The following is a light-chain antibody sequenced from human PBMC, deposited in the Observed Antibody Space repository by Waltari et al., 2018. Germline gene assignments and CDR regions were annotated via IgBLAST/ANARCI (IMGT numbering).Light chain of an antibody. J-gene: IGKJ1*01. Sequence: EIVLTQSPGTLSLSPGERATLPCRASQSISRTLAWYQQKPGQAPRLLIYGASTRPTGIPDRFSGSGSGTDFSLTISRLEPEDFAVYYCQHYVRLPVTFGQGTKVEIK. CDR3: QHYVRLPVT. CDR1: QSISRT. V-gene: IGKV3-20*01. CDR2: GAS.